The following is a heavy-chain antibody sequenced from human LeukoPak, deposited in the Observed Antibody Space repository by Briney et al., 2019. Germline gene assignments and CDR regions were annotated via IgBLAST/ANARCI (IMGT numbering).Heavy chain of an antibody. CDR3: TTDGVGVEGATYDN. CDR2: ISGSGSST. J-gene: IGHJ4*02. CDR1: GFTFSSYG. V-gene: IGHV3-23*01. D-gene: IGHD1-26*01. Sequence: GGSLRLSCAASGFTFSSYGMSWVRQAPGKGLEWVSAISGSGSSTYYADSVKGRFTISRDNSKNTLYLQMNSLRAEDTAVYYCTTDGVGVEGATYDNWGQGTLVSVSS.